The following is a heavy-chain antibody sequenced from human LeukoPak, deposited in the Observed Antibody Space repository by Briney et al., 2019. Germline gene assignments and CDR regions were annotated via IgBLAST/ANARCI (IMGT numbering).Heavy chain of an antibody. Sequence: SETLSLTCTVSGGSISSYYWSWIRQPPGKGLEWIGYIYYSGNTNYNPSLNSRVTISVDTSKDQFSLKLSSVTAADTAVYYCARAIRDTAMVYYFDYWGQGTLVTVSS. CDR3: ARAIRDTAMVYYFDY. D-gene: IGHD5-18*01. V-gene: IGHV4-59*01. CDR2: IYYSGNT. J-gene: IGHJ4*02. CDR1: GGSISSYY.